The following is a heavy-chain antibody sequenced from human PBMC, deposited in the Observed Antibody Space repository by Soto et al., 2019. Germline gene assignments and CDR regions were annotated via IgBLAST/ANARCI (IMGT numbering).Heavy chain of an antibody. Sequence: SETLSLTCAVSCVTISTYYWGWIRQPPGKGLEWIGYNYHSGTTNYNPPLKSRVTISVDTSKNQFSLRLTSVTAADTAIYYCVREAYIGYGHAIDHWGQGTLVTVSS. CDR3: VREAYIGYGHAIDH. D-gene: IGHD5-12*01. CDR1: CVTISTYY. J-gene: IGHJ4*02. CDR2: NYHSGTT. V-gene: IGHV4-59*01.